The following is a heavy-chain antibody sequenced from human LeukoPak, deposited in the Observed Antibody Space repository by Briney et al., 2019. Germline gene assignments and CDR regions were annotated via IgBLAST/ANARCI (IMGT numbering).Heavy chain of an antibody. D-gene: IGHD3-22*01. CDR3: ARVYYYDSSGYYPAEYFQH. V-gene: IGHV4-59*01. J-gene: IGHJ1*01. CDR1: GGSISSYY. Sequence: SETLSLTCTVSGGSISSYYWSWTQQPPGKGLEWIGYIYYSGSTNYNPSLKSRVTISVDTSKNQFSLKLSSVTAADTAVYYCARVYYYDSSGYYPAEYFQHWGQGTLVTVSS. CDR2: IYYSGST.